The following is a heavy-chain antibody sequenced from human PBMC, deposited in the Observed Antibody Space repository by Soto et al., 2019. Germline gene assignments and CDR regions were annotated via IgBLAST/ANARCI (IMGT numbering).Heavy chain of an antibody. CDR1: GGSFSGYY. D-gene: IGHD5-12*01. Sequence: SETLSLTCAVYGGSFSGYYWSWIRQHPGKGLEWIGYIYYSGSTYYNPPLKSRVTISVDTSKNQFSLKLSSVTAADTAVYYCARGREMATIDYWGQGTLVTVS. CDR3: ARGREMATIDY. CDR2: IYYSGST. J-gene: IGHJ4*02. V-gene: IGHV4-31*11.